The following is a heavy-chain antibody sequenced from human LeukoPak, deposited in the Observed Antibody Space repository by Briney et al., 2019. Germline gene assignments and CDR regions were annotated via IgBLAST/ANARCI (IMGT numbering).Heavy chain of an antibody. Sequence: NSGGSLRLSCAASRFTFSDYYMVWIRQAPGKGLEWVSYISNSGSSTKYADSVKGRFTISRDNAKNSLSLQMNSVRPEDTAVYYCARDTGTTYYWGQGTLVTVSS. V-gene: IGHV3-11*05. CDR2: ISNSGSST. CDR1: RFTFSDYY. CDR3: ARDTGTTYY. D-gene: IGHD1-1*01. J-gene: IGHJ4*02.